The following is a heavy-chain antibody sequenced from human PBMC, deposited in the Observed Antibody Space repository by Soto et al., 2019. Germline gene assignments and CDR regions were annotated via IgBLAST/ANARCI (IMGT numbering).Heavy chain of an antibody. Sequence: PSETLSLTCTVSGGSISSSSYYWGWIRQPPGKGLEWIGSIYYSGSTYYNPSLKSRVTISVDTSKNQFSLKLSSVTAADTAVYYCARHTPAISISDHWGQATLVNVPS. D-gene: IGHD2-15*01. V-gene: IGHV4-39*01. CDR2: IYYSGST. CDR3: ARHTPAISISDH. J-gene: IGHJ4*02. CDR1: GGSISSSSYY.